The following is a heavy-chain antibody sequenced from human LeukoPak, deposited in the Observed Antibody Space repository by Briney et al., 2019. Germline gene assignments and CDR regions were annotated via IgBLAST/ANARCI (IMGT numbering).Heavy chain of an antibody. V-gene: IGHV3-53*01. CDR2: IYSGGYT. D-gene: IGHD6-13*01. CDR3: ARTAAGTFFDY. Sequence: GGSLRLPCAVSGFTVSSNYMSWVRQAAGKGLEWVSIIYSGGYTFYADSVKGRFTISRDNSKNTLYLQMNSLRAEDTAVYYCARTAAGTFFDYWGQGTLVTVSS. CDR1: GFTVSSNY. J-gene: IGHJ4*02.